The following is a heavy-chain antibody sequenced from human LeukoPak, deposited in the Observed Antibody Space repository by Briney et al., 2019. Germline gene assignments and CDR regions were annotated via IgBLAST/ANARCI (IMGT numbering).Heavy chain of an antibody. CDR1: GGSISSGGYY. D-gene: IGHD3-22*01. J-gene: IGHJ3*02. CDR2: IYYSGST. Sequence: SETLSLTCTVSGGSISSGGYYWSWIRQHPGKGLEWIGYIYYSGSTYYNPSLKSRVTISVDTSKNQFSLKLSSVTAADTAVYYCARYYSDRAYAFDIWGQGTMVTVSS. V-gene: IGHV4-31*03. CDR3: ARYYSDRAYAFDI.